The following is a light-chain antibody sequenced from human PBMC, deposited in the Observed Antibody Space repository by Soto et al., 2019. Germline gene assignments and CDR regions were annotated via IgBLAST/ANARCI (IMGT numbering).Light chain of an antibody. Sequence: QSALTQPASVSGSPGQSITISCTGTSTDVDFYNYVSWYQQHPGKAPRLMIYEVNNRPSGVSNRFSGSKFGSTASLTISGLRAEDEADYYCSSYTSNNNLQFGGGTKLTVL. CDR1: STDVDFYNY. V-gene: IGLV2-14*03. CDR3: SSYTSNNNLQ. CDR2: EVN. J-gene: IGLJ3*02.